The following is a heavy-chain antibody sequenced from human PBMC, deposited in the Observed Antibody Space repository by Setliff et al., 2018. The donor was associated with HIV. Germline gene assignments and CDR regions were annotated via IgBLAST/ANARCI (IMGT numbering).Heavy chain of an antibody. V-gene: IGHV1-69*06. CDR2: IIPIFGST. D-gene: IGHD3-10*01. CDR3: ARGALLAVFDFDH. J-gene: IGHJ4*01. Sequence: GASVKVSCKASGGTFSNYAISWVRQAPGQGLEWMGGIIPIFGSTKYAQKFQGRVTITADTSTNTAFMELSGLRSDDTAVYFCARGALLAVFDFDHWGHGTLVTVSS. CDR1: GGTFSNYA.